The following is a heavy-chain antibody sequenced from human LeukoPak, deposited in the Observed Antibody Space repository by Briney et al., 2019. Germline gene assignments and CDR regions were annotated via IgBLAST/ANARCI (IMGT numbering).Heavy chain of an antibody. D-gene: IGHD2-8*01. Sequence: SETLSLTCAVYGGSFSGYYWSWIRQPPGKGLEWIGEINHSGSTNYNPSLKSRVTISVDTSKNQFSLKLSSVTAADTAVYYCARGRREGGNGADWWFDPWGQGTLVTVSS. CDR1: GGSFSGYY. J-gene: IGHJ5*02. V-gene: IGHV4-34*01. CDR3: ARGRREGGNGADWWFDP. CDR2: INHSGST.